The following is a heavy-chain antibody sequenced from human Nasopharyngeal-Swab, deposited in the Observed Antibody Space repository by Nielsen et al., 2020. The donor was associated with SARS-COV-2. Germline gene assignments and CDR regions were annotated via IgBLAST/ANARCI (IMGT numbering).Heavy chain of an antibody. CDR1: GFTFSSYA. Sequence: GESLKISCAASGFTFSSYAMHWVRQAPGKGLEWVAVISYDGSNKYYADSGKGRFTISRDNSKNTLYLQMNSLRAKDTAVYYCARVDSSSWYGVDYWGQGTLVTVSS. CDR2: ISYDGSNK. D-gene: IGHD6-13*01. J-gene: IGHJ4*02. CDR3: ARVDSSSWYGVDY. V-gene: IGHV3-30-3*01.